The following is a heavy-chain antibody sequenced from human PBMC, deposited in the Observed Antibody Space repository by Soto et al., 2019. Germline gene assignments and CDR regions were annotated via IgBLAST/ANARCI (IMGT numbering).Heavy chain of an antibody. CDR3: ASDSGAATG. Sequence: GGSLRLSCAASGFTFSSYVMSWVRQAPGKGLEWVANINQDGSEKYYVDSVKGRLTISRDNAKNSVYLQMNSLRAEDTAVYYCASDSGAATGWGQGTMVTVSS. CDR1: GFTFSSYV. D-gene: IGHD2-15*01. J-gene: IGHJ3*01. CDR2: INQDGSEK. V-gene: IGHV3-7*03.